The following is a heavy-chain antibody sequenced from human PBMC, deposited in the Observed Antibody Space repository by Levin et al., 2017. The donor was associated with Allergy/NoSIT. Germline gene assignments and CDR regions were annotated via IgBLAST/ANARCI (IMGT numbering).Heavy chain of an antibody. J-gene: IGHJ4*02. CDR2: IYPGDSQI. Sequence: GESLKISCKGSGYTFSTYWIVWVRQMPGKGLEWMGIIYPGDSQIKYSPSFQGQVTFSADKSISTAYLQWSSLKASDTAMYYCARQATWKQQVFDSWGQGTLVTVSS. CDR1: GYTFSTYW. D-gene: IGHD5-12*01. V-gene: IGHV5-51*01. CDR3: ARQATWKQQVFDS.